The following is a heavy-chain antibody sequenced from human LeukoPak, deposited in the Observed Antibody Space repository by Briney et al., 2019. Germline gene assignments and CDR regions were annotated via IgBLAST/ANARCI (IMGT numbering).Heavy chain of an antibody. D-gene: IGHD4-23*01. Sequence: SATLSLTCTVSGGSISSGDYYWSWIRQPPGKGLEWIGYIYYSGSTYYNPSLKSRVTISVDTSKNQFSLKLSSVTAADTAVYYCARDLLNEGNHLDYWGQGTLVTVSS. CDR2: IYYSGST. V-gene: IGHV4-30-4*01. J-gene: IGHJ4*02. CDR3: ARDLLNEGNHLDY. CDR1: GGSISSGDYY.